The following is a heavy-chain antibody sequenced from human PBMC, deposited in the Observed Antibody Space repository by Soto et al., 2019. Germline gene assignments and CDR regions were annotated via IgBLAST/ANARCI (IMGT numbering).Heavy chain of an antibody. J-gene: IGHJ4*02. CDR3: TRETVAGITGLDY. CDR2: ISVSDAFI. D-gene: IGHD1-20*01. V-gene: IGHV3-23*01. Sequence: GGSLRLSCAASGFTFGSYGMNWVRQAPGKGLEWVSGISVSDAFIYYADSVRGRFSISRDASENILYLQMNSLRVDDTALYYCTRETVAGITGLDYWGPGTLVTVSS. CDR1: GFTFGSYG.